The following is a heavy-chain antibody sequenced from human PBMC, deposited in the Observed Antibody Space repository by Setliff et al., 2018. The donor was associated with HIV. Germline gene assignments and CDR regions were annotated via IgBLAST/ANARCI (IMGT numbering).Heavy chain of an antibody. V-gene: IGHV4-38-2*01. Sequence: SETLSLTCAVSGYSISNGYYWGWLRQSPGKGLEWIGRMFHSGNTYYNPSLESRVSMSVDTSTNQVSLQLSSVTAADTAVYYCARGKSGSYDAYDMWGQGTMVTVSS. J-gene: IGHJ3*02. CDR2: MFHSGNT. CDR1: GYSISNGYY. CDR3: ARGKSGSYDAYDM. D-gene: IGHD5-12*01.